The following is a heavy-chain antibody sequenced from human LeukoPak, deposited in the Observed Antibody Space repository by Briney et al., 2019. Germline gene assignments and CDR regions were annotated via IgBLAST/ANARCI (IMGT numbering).Heavy chain of an antibody. CDR1: GFTFSSYV. CDR3: AKSLGATRGYFEH. V-gene: IGHV3-23*01. D-gene: IGHD1-26*01. CDR2: ISGSGGRT. Sequence: PGGSLRLSCGASGFTFSSYVMSWVRQAPGKGLEWVSGISGSGGRTYYADSVKGRYTISRDNSKNTLYLQMNSLRPEDTAVYYCAKSLGATRGYFEHWGQGTLVTVSS. J-gene: IGHJ4*02.